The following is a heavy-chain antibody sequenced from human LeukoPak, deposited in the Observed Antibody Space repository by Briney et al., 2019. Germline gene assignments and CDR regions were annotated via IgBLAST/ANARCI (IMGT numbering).Heavy chain of an antibody. J-gene: IGHJ4*02. CDR3: ARAVAGFFDY. D-gene: IGHD6-19*01. Sequence: GGSLRLSCSASGFTFSSFAMHWVRQAPGKGLEWVSSISSSSSYIYYADSVKGRFTISRDNAKNSLYLQMNSLGAEDTAVYYCARAVAGFFDYWGQGTLVTVSS. V-gene: IGHV3-21*01. CDR2: ISSSSSYI. CDR1: GFTFSSFA.